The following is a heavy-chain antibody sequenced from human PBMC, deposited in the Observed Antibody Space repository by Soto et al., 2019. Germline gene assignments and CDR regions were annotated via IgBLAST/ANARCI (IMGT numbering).Heavy chain of an antibody. CDR1: GFTFSSNW. J-gene: IGHJ4*02. CDR2: INSDGSNT. D-gene: IGHD3-3*01. CDR3: GRALRVTSLDY. Sequence: GGSLRLSCAASGFTFSSNWMHWVRQAPGKGLVWVSRINSDGSNTNYADSVKGRFTISRDNAKSTLYLQLTSLRAEDTAVYYWGRALRVTSLDYGGQEPLVPVPS. V-gene: IGHV3-74*01.